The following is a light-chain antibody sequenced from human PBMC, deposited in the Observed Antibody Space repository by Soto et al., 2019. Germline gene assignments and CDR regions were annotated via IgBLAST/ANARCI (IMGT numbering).Light chain of an antibody. J-gene: IGLJ1*01. V-gene: IGLV2-14*01. Sequence: QSVLTQPASVSGSPGQSITISCVGTSGDIGDYNYVSWYQQHPGKVPKVIIYDVSNRPSEVSYRFSGTKSVNTATLTISRLQAEDEADYYCSSYTSSSTGVFGTGTKVTVL. CDR2: DVS. CDR3: SSYTSSSTGV. CDR1: SGDIGDYNY.